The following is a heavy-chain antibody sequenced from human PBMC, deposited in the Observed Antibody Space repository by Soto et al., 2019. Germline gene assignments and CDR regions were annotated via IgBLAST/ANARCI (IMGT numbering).Heavy chain of an antibody. CDR2: ISFDGTKK. J-gene: IGHJ6*02. CDR1: GFTFNIYA. CDR3: AREDDYGYRYINYGLDV. Sequence: GGSLRLSCAASGFTFNIYALHWVRQAPGKGLEWVAVISFDGTKKYYSDSVKGRFTISRDNLKNALYLQMNNLRVEDAALYFCAREDDYGYRYINYGLDVWGQGTTVTVSS. D-gene: IGHD4-17*01. V-gene: IGHV3-30-3*01.